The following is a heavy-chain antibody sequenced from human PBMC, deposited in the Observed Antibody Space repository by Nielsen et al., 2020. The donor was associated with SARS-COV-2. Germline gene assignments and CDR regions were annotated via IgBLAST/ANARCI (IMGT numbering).Heavy chain of an antibody. Sequence: GESLKISCAASGFTFSSYAMHWVRQAPGKGLEWVAVISYDGSNKYYADSVKGRFTISRDNSKNTLYLQMNSLRAEGTAVYYCAKDLWGSYYGPFDIWGQGTMVTVSS. D-gene: IGHD1-26*01. J-gene: IGHJ3*02. CDR1: GFTFSSYA. V-gene: IGHV3-30-3*01. CDR3: AKDLWGSYYGPFDI. CDR2: ISYDGSNK.